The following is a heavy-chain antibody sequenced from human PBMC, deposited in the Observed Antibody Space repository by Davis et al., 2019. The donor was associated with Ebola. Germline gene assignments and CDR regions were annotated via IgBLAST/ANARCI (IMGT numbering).Heavy chain of an antibody. J-gene: IGHJ5*02. CDR1: GGSVTSDSSF. CDR3: ARGLPNVDL. V-gene: IGHV4-61*01. Sequence: PSETLSLTCTVSGGSVTSDSSFWTWIRQPPGKGLDWIGYISYSGTTNYNPSLKSRLTFSLDTSENELSLRLTSMTATDTAVYYCARGLPNVDLWGQGTLVPVSS. CDR2: ISYSGTT.